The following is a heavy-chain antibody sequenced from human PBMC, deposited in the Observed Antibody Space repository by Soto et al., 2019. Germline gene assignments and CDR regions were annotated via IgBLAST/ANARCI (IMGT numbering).Heavy chain of an antibody. CDR1: GFSFRTYW. J-gene: IGHJ6*04. CDR2: INNDGSST. Sequence: EVQLVESGGGLVQPGGSLSLSCAASGFSFRTYWMQWARQAPGKGLEWVSRINNDGSSTDYADSVTGRCTISRDNAKDTLYLQINSLRAEDTATYDGAMGTMDVWGTGTTVTVGS. V-gene: IGHV3-74*01. CDR3: AMGTMDV. D-gene: IGHD7-27*01.